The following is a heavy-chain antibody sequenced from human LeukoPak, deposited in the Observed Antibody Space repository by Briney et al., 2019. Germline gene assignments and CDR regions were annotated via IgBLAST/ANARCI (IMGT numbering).Heavy chain of an antibody. V-gene: IGHV4-39*07. Sequence: SETLSLTCTVSGGSISSSSYYWGWIRQPPGKGLEWIGSIYYSGSTYYNPSLKSRVTISVDTSKNQFSLKLSSVTAADTAVYYCARGVAAFPLYYYYYMDVWGKGTTVTVSS. CDR1: GGSISSSSYY. J-gene: IGHJ6*03. CDR3: ARGVAAFPLYYYYYMDV. CDR2: IYYSGST. D-gene: IGHD6-13*01.